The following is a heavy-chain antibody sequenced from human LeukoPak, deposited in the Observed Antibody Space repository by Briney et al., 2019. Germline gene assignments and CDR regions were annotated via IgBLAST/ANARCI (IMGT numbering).Heavy chain of an antibody. J-gene: IGHJ1*01. CDR1: GFTFSSYA. CDR2: ISYDGATT. CDR3: ARGSSSWYPIEH. Sequence: PGGSLRLSCAASGFTFSSYAMHWVRQAPGEGLEWVAVISYDGATTYYADSVKGRFTISRDNSKNTLYLQMNSLRAEDTAMYYCARGSSSWYPIEHWGQGTLVTVSS. D-gene: IGHD6-13*01. V-gene: IGHV3-30*01.